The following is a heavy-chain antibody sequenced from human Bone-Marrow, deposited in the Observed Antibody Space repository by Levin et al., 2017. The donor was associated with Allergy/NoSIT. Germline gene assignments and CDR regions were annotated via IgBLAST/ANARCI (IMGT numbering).Heavy chain of an antibody. D-gene: IGHD4-11*01. CDR1: GYTFTDYY. CDR2: INPNSGLT. CDR3: ARSDYITIRFDS. V-gene: IGHV1-2*02. Sequence: ASVKVSCKTSGYTFTDYYIHWVRQGPGQGLEWMGWINPNSGLTHYVQKFQGRVTMTRDTSINTAFLGLSRLRSDDTAVYYCARSDYITIRFDSWGQGTLVTVSS. J-gene: IGHJ4*02.